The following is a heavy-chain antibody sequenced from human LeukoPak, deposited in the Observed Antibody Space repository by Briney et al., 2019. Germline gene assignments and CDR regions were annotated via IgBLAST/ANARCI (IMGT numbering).Heavy chain of an antibody. CDR3: ARDPDLGDSSGYYYYGMDV. J-gene: IGHJ6*02. CDR2: IYYSGST. V-gene: IGHV4-59*12. D-gene: IGHD3-22*01. Sequence: SETLSLTCTVSGGSISSYYWSWIRQPPGKGLEWIGYIYYSGSTYYNPSLKSRVTISVDTSKNQFSLKLSSVTAADTAVYYCARDPDLGDSSGYYYYGMDVWGQGTTVTVSS. CDR1: GGSISSYY.